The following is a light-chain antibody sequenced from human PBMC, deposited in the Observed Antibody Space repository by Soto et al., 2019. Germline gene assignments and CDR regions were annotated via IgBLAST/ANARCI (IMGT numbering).Light chain of an antibody. CDR2: EVS. V-gene: IGLV2-8*01. CDR1: SRDVGGYNY. Sequence: QSALTQPPAASGSPGQSVTISCTGTSRDVGGYNYVSWYQQHPGKAPKLMIYEVSKRPSGVPDRFSGSKSGNTASLTVSGLQAEDEADYYCSSYAGSNMVVFGGGTKVTV. J-gene: IGLJ2*01. CDR3: SSYAGSNMVV.